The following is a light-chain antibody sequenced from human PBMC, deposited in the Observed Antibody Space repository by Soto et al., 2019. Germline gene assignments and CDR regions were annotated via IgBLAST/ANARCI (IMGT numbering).Light chain of an antibody. V-gene: IGKV3-20*01. CDR3: QQYDSSTWT. CDR1: QSVSSNN. CDR2: GAS. J-gene: IGKJ1*01. Sequence: EIVLTQSPGTLSLSPGERATLSCRASQSVSSNNLAWYQQRPGQAPRLLIYGASSRATGIPDRFSGSGSGTDFTLTISRLEPEDFAVYYCQQYDSSTWTFGQGTKVDIK.